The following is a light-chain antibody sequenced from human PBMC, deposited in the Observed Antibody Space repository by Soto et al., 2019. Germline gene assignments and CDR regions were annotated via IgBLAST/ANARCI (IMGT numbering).Light chain of an antibody. CDR2: SAF. Sequence: AIQMTQSPSSLSASVGDRVTITCRASQGIRNDLGWYQQKPGKAPKLLIYSAFTLHSGVPSRFSGSGSGTEFTLTISSLQPEDFATYYCLQDDAYPLTFCGGTKVEIK. CDR3: LQDDAYPLT. J-gene: IGKJ4*01. CDR1: QGIRND. V-gene: IGKV1-6*01.